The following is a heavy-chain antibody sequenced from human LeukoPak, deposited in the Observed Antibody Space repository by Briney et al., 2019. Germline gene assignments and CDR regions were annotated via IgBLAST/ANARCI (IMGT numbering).Heavy chain of an antibody. CDR1: GFTVSSNY. CDR3: AKEGIVVPAAIRARYYYYYMDV. CDR2: IYSGGST. J-gene: IGHJ6*03. V-gene: IGHV3-53*01. D-gene: IGHD2-2*02. Sequence: GGSLRLSCAASGFTVSSNYMSWVRQAPGKGLEWVSVIYSGGSTYYADSVKGRFTISRDNSKNTLYLQMNSLRAEDTAVYYCAKEGIVVPAAIRARYYYYYMDVWGKGTTVTVSS.